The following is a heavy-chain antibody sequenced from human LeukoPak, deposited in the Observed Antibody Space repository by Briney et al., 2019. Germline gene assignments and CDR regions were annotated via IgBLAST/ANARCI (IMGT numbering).Heavy chain of an antibody. Sequence: ASVKVSCKVSGYTLNDLSIHWVRQGPGKGLEWMGGFDPEDGKTIYAQKFQGRITMTEDTSTDTAYMELSSLRNEDTAVYYCAIETYSTTLDHWGQGTLVTVS. CDR2: FDPEDGKT. CDR3: AIETYSTTLDH. V-gene: IGHV1-24*01. J-gene: IGHJ4*02. D-gene: IGHD2/OR15-2a*01. CDR1: GYTLNDLS.